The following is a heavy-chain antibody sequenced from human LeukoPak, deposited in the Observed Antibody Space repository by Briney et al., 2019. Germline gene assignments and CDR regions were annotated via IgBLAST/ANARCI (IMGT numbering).Heavy chain of an antibody. CDR2: INGDGSST. D-gene: IGHD4-11*01. V-gene: IGHV3-74*01. J-gene: IGHJ4*02. CDR3: AKVPYSNYVSSEYYFDY. Sequence: GGSLRLSCVASGLPFSTYWLHWVRQAPGKGLVWVSRINGDGSSTSYADSVKGRFTVSRDNSKNTLYLQMNSLRAEDTAVYYCAKVPYSNYVSSEYYFDYWGQGTLVTVSS. CDR1: GLPFSTYW.